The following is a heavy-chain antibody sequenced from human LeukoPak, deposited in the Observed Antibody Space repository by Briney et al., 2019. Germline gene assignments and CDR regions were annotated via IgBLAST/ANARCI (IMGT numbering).Heavy chain of an antibody. Sequence: PGGSLRLPCVASGFTFSSYPMIWVRQAPGKGLESVSYISDSGTVIHYADSVKGRFTLSRDNAQNSLYLHMNSLRAEDTAVYYCARIGGPYSFDFWGQGTLVTVSS. CDR1: GFTFSSYP. CDR2: ISDSGTVI. D-gene: IGHD2-15*01. J-gene: IGHJ5*01. CDR3: ARIGGPYSFDF. V-gene: IGHV3-48*04.